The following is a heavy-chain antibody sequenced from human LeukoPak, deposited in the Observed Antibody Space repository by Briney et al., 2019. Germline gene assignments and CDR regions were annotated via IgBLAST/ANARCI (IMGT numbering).Heavy chain of an antibody. V-gene: IGHV4-61*01. CDR2: IYYTGST. Sequence: SETLSLACSVSGGSVSSGTYYWSWIRQPPGKGLEWIGYIYYTGSTNYSPSLKSRVTISVETSSNQFSLKLSSVTAADMAVYYCARRGLGATGSDYWGQGTLVTVSS. CDR1: GGSVSSGTYY. D-gene: IGHD1-26*01. CDR3: ARRGLGATGSDY. J-gene: IGHJ4*02.